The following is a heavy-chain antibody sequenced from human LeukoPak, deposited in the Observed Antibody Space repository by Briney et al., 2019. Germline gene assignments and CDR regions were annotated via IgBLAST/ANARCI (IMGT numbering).Heavy chain of an antibody. CDR1: GGSISSYY. D-gene: IGHD3-10*01. V-gene: IGHV4-59*01. CDR3: ARDSVVRGVRGYYYYGMDV. CDR2: IYYSGST. J-gene: IGHJ6*02. Sequence: SETLSLTCSVSGGSISSYYWSWIRQPPGKGLEWIGYIYYSGSTNYNPSLKSRVTISVDTSKNQFSLKLSSVTAADTAVYYCARDSVVRGVRGYYYYGMDVWGQGTTVTVSS.